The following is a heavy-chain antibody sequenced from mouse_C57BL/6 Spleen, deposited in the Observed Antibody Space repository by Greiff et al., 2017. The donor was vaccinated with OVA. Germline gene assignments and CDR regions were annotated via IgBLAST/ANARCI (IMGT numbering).Heavy chain of an antibody. V-gene: IGHV1-15*01. Sequence: VQLQESGAELVRPGASVTLSCKASGYTFTDYEMHWVKQTPVHGLEWIGAIDPETGGTAYNQKFKGKAILTADKSSSTAYMELRSLTSEDSAVYYCTSYYRYAMDYWGQGTSVTVSS. J-gene: IGHJ4*01. D-gene: IGHD2-12*01. CDR1: GYTFTDYE. CDR3: TSYYRYAMDY. CDR2: IDPETGGT.